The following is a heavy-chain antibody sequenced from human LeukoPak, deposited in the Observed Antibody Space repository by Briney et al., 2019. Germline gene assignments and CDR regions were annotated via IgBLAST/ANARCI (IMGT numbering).Heavy chain of an antibody. V-gene: IGHV3-23*01. CDR1: GFTFSSHG. CDR2: ISPSGDIL. D-gene: IGHD5-24*01. Sequence: PGGSLRLSCAASGFTFSSHGMNWVRQAPGKGLEWVSGISPSGDILYYADSVKGQFTISRDNSKNTVSLQMNSLRAEDTAVYYCAKDQSSERFLDYWGQGTLVTVSS. J-gene: IGHJ4*02. CDR3: AKDQSSERFLDY.